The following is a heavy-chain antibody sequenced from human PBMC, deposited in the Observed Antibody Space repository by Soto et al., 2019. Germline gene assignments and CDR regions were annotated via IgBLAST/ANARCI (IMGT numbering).Heavy chain of an antibody. Sequence: GGSLRLSCAASGFTFSSYSMNWVRQAPGKGLEWVSYISSSSSTIYYADSVKGRFTISRDNAKNSLYLQMNSLRDEDTAVYYCARELRVVVVTNYYYGMDVWGKGTTVTVSS. V-gene: IGHV3-48*02. J-gene: IGHJ6*04. CDR1: GFTFSSYS. CDR3: ARELRVVVVTNYYYGMDV. D-gene: IGHD3-22*01. CDR2: ISSSSSTI.